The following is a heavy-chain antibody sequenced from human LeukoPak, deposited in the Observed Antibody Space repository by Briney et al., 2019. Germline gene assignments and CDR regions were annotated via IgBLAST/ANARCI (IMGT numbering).Heavy chain of an antibody. CDR3: ARDGDSSGYLLFDY. D-gene: IGHD3-22*01. J-gene: IGHJ4*02. Sequence: ASVKVSCKASGYTFTDYYMHWVRQAPGQGLEWMGWINPNSGGTNYAQKFQGWVTMTRDTSISTAYMELSRLRSDDTAVYYCARDGDSSGYLLFDYWGQGTLVTVSS. CDR2: INPNSGGT. V-gene: IGHV1-2*04. CDR1: GYTFTDYY.